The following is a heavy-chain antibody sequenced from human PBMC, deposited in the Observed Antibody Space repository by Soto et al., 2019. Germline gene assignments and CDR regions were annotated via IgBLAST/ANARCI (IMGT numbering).Heavy chain of an antibody. J-gene: IGHJ4*02. D-gene: IGHD2-15*01. CDR3: ARAVVVAATDFDY. CDR2: ISYDGSNK. Sequence: QVQLVESGGGVVQPGRSLRLSCAASGFTFSTYAMHWVRQAPGKGLEWVSVISYDGSNKYYADSVKGRFTISRDNSKNTLYLQRNSLRAEDTAVYYCARAVVVAATDFDYWGQGTLVTVSS. CDR1: GFTFSTYA. V-gene: IGHV3-30-3*01.